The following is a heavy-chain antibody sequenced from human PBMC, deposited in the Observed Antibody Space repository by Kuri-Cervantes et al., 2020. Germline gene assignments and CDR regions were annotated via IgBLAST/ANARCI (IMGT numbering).Heavy chain of an antibody. D-gene: IGHD3-10*01. CDR2: MSYDGSNK. V-gene: IGHV3-30-3*01. Sequence: GGSLRLSCAASGFTFSSYAMHWVRQAPGKGLEWVAVMSYDGSNKYYADSVKGRFTISRDNSKNTLYLQMNSLRAEDTAVYYCLGVGDYWGQGTLVTVSS. CDR3: LGVGDY. CDR1: GFTFSSYA. J-gene: IGHJ4*02.